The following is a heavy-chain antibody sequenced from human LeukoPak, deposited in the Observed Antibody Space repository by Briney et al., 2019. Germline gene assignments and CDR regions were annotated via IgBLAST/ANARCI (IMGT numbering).Heavy chain of an antibody. J-gene: IGHJ4*02. CDR2: ISSNGGST. Sequence: GGSLRLSCSASGFTFSSYAMHWVRQAPGKGLEYVSAISSNGGSTYYADSVKGRFTISRDNSKNTLYLQMSSLRAEDTAVYYCVKGADYGDYAGLDYFDYWGQGTLVTVSS. D-gene: IGHD4-17*01. CDR3: VKGADYGDYAGLDYFDY. CDR1: GFTFSSYA. V-gene: IGHV3-64D*06.